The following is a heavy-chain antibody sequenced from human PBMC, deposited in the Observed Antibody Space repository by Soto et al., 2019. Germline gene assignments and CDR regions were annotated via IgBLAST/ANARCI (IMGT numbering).Heavy chain of an antibody. CDR2: ISSSSSYI. CDR3: ARVATVTTNHYYYGMDV. D-gene: IGHD4-4*01. CDR1: GFTFSSYS. Sequence: PGGSLRLSCAASGFTFSSYSMNWVRQAPGKGLEWVSSISSSSSYIYYADSVKGRFTISRDNAKNSLYLQMNSLRAEDTAVYYCARVATVTTNHYYYGMDVWGQGTTVTVSS. J-gene: IGHJ6*02. V-gene: IGHV3-21*01.